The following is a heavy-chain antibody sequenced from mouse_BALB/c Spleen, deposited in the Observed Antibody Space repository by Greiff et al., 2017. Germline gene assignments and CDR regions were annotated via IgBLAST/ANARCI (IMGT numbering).Heavy chain of an antibody. Sequence: EVQLQQSGPELMKPGASVKISCKASGYSFTSYYMHWVKQSHGKSLEWIGYIDPFNGGTSYNQKFKGKATLTVDKSSSTAYMHLSSLTSEDSAVYYCAPKGTFPWFAYWGQGTLVTVSA. CDR3: APKGTFPWFAY. CDR2: IDPFNGGT. J-gene: IGHJ3*01. CDR1: GYSFTSYY. V-gene: IGHV1S135*01.